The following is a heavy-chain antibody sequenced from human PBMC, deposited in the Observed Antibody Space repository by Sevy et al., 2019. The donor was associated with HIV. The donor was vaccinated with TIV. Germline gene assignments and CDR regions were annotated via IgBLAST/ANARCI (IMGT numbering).Heavy chain of an antibody. CDR3: ARGVLRGISMARFGSWSIFDY. V-gene: IGHV1-3*01. Sequence: ASVKVSCKASGYTFTSYAMHWVRQAPGQRLEWMGWINAGNGNTKYSQKFQGRVTITRDTSASTAYMELSSLRSEDTXXYYCARGVLRGISMARFGSWSIFDYWGQGTLVTVSS. CDR1: GYTFTSYA. D-gene: IGHD6-13*01. J-gene: IGHJ4*02. CDR2: INAGNGNT.